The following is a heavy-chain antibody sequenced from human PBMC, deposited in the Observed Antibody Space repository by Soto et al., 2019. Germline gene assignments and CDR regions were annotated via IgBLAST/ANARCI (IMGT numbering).Heavy chain of an antibody. D-gene: IGHD5-18*01. CDR1: GVSMSSGGYY. CDR2: IYYSGST. CDR3: ARVNIAMAPDP. J-gene: IGHJ5*02. V-gene: IGHV4-31*03. Sequence: SETLSLTCTVSGVSMSSGGYYWSWIRQHPGKGLEWIGYIYYSGSTYYNPSLKSRVTISVDTSKNQFSLKLSSVTAADTAVYYCARVNIAMAPDPWGQGTLVTAPQ.